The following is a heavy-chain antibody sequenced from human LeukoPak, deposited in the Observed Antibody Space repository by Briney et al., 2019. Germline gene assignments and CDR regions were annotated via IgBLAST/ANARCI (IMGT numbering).Heavy chain of an antibody. D-gene: IGHD5-12*01. CDR2: IYYSGST. Sequence: PSETLSLTCTVSGDSISSSSYYWGWIRQPPGKGLEWIGSIYYSGSTYYNPSLKSRGTISVDTSKNQFSLKLSSVTAADTAVYYCARWGIVATISVANAFDIWGQGTMVTVSS. V-gene: IGHV4-39*07. CDR3: ARWGIVATISVANAFDI. CDR1: GDSISSSSYY. J-gene: IGHJ3*02.